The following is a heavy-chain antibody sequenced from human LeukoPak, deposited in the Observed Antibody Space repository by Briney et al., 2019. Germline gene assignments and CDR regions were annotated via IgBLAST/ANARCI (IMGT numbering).Heavy chain of an antibody. Sequence: GGSLRLSCAASGFTFSNYEMNWVRQAPGKGLEWVSSISSSSSYIYYADSVKGRFTISRDNAKNSLYLQMNSLRAEDTAVYYCARDPNLYGGAFDIWGQGTMVTVSS. D-gene: IGHD1-26*01. CDR1: GFTFSNYE. CDR2: ISSSSSYI. J-gene: IGHJ3*02. V-gene: IGHV3-21*01. CDR3: ARDPNLYGGAFDI.